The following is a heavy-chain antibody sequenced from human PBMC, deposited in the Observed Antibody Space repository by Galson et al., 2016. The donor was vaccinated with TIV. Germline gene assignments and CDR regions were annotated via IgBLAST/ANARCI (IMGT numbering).Heavy chain of an antibody. D-gene: IGHD1-14*01. J-gene: IGHJ4*02. Sequence: SETLSLTCAVSGDSISGYYWSWIRQAPGKGLDCIGSIYYNGITYYSPSLKSRVTISVDTTSNQLSLKLTSVTAADTATYYCARWYEGLDYWGRGTLFTVSS. V-gene: IGHV4-59*01. CDR1: GDSISGYY. CDR3: ARWYEGLDY. CDR2: IYYNGIT.